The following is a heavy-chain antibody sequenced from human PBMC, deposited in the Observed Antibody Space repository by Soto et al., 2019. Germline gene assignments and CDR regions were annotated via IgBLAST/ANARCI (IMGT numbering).Heavy chain of an antibody. CDR2: IRYDGSNK. V-gene: IGHV3-33*08. D-gene: IGHD1-7*01. CDR1: GFTFSGYG. Sequence: GGSLRLSCAASGFTFSGYGMRWVRQAPGKGLGWVACIRYDGSNKYYADSVKGRFTISRDNSKNTLYLQMNSLRAEDTAVYYCARDRMMAELQGFDYWXQGTLVTVSS. J-gene: IGHJ4*02. CDR3: ARDRMMAELQGFDY.